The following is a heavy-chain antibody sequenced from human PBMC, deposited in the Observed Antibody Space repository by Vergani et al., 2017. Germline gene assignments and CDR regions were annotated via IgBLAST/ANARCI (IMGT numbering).Heavy chain of an antibody. Sequence: QLQLQESGPGLVKPSETLSLTCTVSGGSISSSSYYWGWIRQPXGNGLEWIGCIYYSGGTYYNPSLKSRVTRSVDTSKYQFSLKRSSVTAADTAVYYCANRRLEDYEFWSGAGNWYFDLWGRGTLVTVST. CDR3: ANRRLEDYEFWSGAGNWYFDL. V-gene: IGHV4-39*01. J-gene: IGHJ2*01. CDR1: GGSISSSSYY. CDR2: IYYSGGT. D-gene: IGHD3-3*01.